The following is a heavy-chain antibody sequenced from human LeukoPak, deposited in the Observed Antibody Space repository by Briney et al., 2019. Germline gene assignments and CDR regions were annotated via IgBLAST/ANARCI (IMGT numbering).Heavy chain of an antibody. CDR3: ARDRGTPDSFNS. D-gene: IGHD3-10*01. J-gene: IGHJ3*02. Sequence: RGGSVRLSCAASGYTFRLYWMHWVRPASGKGLVWVLHISGDGSTIVYADSVKGRFTISRDNAKNTLFLQMDSLRAEDTAVYYCARDRGTPDSFNSWGQGTVVTVSS. CDR1: GYTFRLYW. CDR2: ISGDGSTI. V-gene: IGHV3-74*01.